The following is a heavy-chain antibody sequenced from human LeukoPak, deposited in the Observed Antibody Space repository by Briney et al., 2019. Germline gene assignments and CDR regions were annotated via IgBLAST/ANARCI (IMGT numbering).Heavy chain of an antibody. CDR2: ISWNGGSI. D-gene: IGHD2-2*01. Sequence: PGRSLRLSCVASGFTFNDYAMHWVRHAPGKGLEWVSGISWNGGSIGYADSVKGRFTISRDNAKNSLYLQMNSLRGDDMAFYYCAKETSDAFDIWGQGTMVIV. V-gene: IGHV3-9*03. CDR1: GFTFNDYA. J-gene: IGHJ3*02. CDR3: AKETSDAFDI.